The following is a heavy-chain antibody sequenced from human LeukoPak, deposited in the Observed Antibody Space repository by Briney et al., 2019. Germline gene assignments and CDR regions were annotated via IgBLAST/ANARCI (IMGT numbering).Heavy chain of an antibody. J-gene: IGHJ6*02. CDR2: IIPIFDTA. Sequence: SVKVSCKASGGTFSSYSISWVRQAPGQGLEWMGGIIPIFDTADYAQKFQGRVTITADESTSTAYTELSSLRSEDTAVFYCARISLGAIWGYYYGMDVWGQGTTVTVSS. CDR3: ARISLGAIWGYYYGMDV. CDR1: GGTFSSYS. V-gene: IGHV1-69*01. D-gene: IGHD1-26*01.